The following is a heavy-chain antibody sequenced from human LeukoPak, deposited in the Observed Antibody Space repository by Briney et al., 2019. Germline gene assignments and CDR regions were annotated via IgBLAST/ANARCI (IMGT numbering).Heavy chain of an antibody. D-gene: IGHD3-3*01. CDR3: AKDPHYDFWSGYYMEDY. CDR1: GFTFSSYA. J-gene: IGHJ4*02. Sequence: PGGSLRLSCAASGFTFSSYAMSWVRQAPGKGLEWVSAISGSGGSTYYADSVKGRFTISRDNSKNTLYLQMNSLRAEDTAVYYCAKDPHYDFWSGYYMEDYWGQGTLVTVSS. V-gene: IGHV3-23*01. CDR2: ISGSGGST.